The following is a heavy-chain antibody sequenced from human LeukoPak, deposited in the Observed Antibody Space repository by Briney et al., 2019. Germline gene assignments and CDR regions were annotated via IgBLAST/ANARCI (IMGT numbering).Heavy chain of an antibody. CDR2: INTNTGNP. Sequence: GASVKVSCKASGYTFASYAMNWVRQAPGQGLEWMGWINTNTGNPTYAQGFTGRFVFSLDTSVSTAYLQISSLKAEDTAVYYCARGTLGQVYSYAPSYYYYMDVWGKGTTVTVSS. CDR3: ARGTLGQVYSYAPSYYYYMDV. D-gene: IGHD5-18*01. CDR1: GYTFASYA. J-gene: IGHJ6*03. V-gene: IGHV7-4-1*02.